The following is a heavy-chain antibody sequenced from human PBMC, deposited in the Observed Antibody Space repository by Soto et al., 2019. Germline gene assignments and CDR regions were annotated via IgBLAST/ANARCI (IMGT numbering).Heavy chain of an antibody. J-gene: IGHJ4*01. CDR1: GGSISTYY. Sequence: SETLSLTCTVSGGSISTYYWSWIRQPPGTGLEWIGYIYYSGSTNFNPSLKSRVTMSVDTSKNQFSLKLSSVTAADTAVYYCASFPVIPGRDSPLIFDYWGQGTLVTVSS. V-gene: IGHV4-59*08. CDR2: IYYSGST. D-gene: IGHD3-22*01. CDR3: ASFPVIPGRDSPLIFDY.